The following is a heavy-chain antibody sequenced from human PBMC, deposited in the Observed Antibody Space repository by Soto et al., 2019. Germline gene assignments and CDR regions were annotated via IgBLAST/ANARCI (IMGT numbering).Heavy chain of an antibody. CDR2: IYYSGST. CDR3: VREQSLPVVRGVITIIDY. D-gene: IGHD3-10*01. V-gene: IGHV4-59*01. Sequence: PSETLSLTCTVSGGSISGYYWSWIRQPPGKGLEWIGYIYYSGSTNYNPSLKSRVTISVDTSKNQFSLKLSSVTAADTAVYYCVREQSLPVVRGVITIIDYWGQGTLVTVSS. J-gene: IGHJ4*02. CDR1: GGSISGYY.